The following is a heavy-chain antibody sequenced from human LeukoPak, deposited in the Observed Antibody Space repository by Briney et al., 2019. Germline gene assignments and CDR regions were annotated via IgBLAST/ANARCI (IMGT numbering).Heavy chain of an antibody. Sequence: GGSLRLSCAASGFTFSSYGMHWVRQAPGKGLEWVAVISYDGSNKYYADSVKGRFTISRDNSKNTLYLQMNSLRAEDTAVYYCAKDTRYCSSTSCYSFKDYWGQGTLVTVSS. V-gene: IGHV3-30*18. J-gene: IGHJ4*02. CDR3: AKDTRYCSSTSCYSFKDY. D-gene: IGHD2-2*01. CDR1: GFTFSSYG. CDR2: ISYDGSNK.